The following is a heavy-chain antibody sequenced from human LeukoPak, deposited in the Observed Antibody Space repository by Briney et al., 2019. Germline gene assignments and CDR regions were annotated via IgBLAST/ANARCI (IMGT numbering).Heavy chain of an antibody. J-gene: IGHJ3*02. Sequence: SETLPLTCAVYGGSFSGYYWSWIRQPPGKGLEWIGEINHSGSTNYNPSLKSRVTISVDTSKNQFSLKLSSVTAADTAVYYCASRIFGVPEDIWGQGTMVTVSS. CDR2: INHSGST. D-gene: IGHD3-3*01. CDR1: GGSFSGYY. CDR3: ASRIFGVPEDI. V-gene: IGHV4-34*01.